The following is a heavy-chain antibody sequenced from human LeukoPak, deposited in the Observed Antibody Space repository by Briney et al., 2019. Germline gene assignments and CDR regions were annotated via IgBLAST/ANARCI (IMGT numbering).Heavy chain of an antibody. CDR1: GFTFSSYW. CDR3: ARDLTAAAGTHY. J-gene: IGHJ4*02. Sequence: QPGGSLRPSCAASGFTFSSYWTSWVRQAPGKGLEWVANIKQDGSEKYYVDSVKGRFTISRDNAKNSLYLQMNSLRAEDTAVYYCARDLTAAAGTHYWGQGTLVTVSS. V-gene: IGHV3-7*01. CDR2: IKQDGSEK. D-gene: IGHD6-13*01.